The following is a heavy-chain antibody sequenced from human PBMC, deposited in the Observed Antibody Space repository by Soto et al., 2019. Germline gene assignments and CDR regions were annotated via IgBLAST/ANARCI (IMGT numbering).Heavy chain of an antibody. V-gene: IGHV4-31*03. CDR2: IYYSGST. D-gene: IGHD4-17*01. J-gene: IGHJ6*03. Sequence: QVQLQESGPGLVKPSQTLSLTCTVSGGSISSGGYYWSWIRQHPGKGLEWIGYIYYSGSTYYNPSLKSRVTISVDTSKNRFSLKLSSVTAADTAVYYCARSYGDYPLYYMDVWGKGTTVTVSS. CDR1: GGSISSGGYY. CDR3: ARSYGDYPLYYMDV.